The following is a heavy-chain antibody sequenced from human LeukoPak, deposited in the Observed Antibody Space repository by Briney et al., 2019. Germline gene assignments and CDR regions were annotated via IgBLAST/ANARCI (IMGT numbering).Heavy chain of an antibody. J-gene: IGHJ4*02. CDR3: AKDRGHYYTYDY. D-gene: IGHD3-22*01. CDR2: ISGSGGST. CDR1: GFTFSSYA. V-gene: IGHV3-23*01. Sequence: GGSLRLSCAASGFTFSSYAMSWVRQAPGKGLEWVSVISGSGGSTYYADSVKGRFTISRDNSKNTLSLQMHSLRAEDTAVYYCAKDRGHYYTYDYWGQGTLVTVSS.